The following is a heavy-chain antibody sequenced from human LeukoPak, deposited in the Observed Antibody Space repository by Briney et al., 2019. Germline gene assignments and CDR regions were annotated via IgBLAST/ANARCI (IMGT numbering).Heavy chain of an antibody. J-gene: IGHJ4*02. Sequence: GGSLRLSCAASGFTFSTYWMSWVRRAPGKGLELVSSISSTSSYIYYADSVQGRFTISRDNAKNSLYLQMNSLRAEDTAVYYCASGRVGYWGQGTLVTVSS. CDR3: ASGRVGY. V-gene: IGHV3-21*01. CDR2: ISSTSSYI. CDR1: GFTFSTYW. D-gene: IGHD1-1*01.